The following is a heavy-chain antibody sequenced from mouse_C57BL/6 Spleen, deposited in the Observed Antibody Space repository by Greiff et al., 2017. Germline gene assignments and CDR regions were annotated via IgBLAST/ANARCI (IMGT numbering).Heavy chain of an antibody. CDR3: ARRSYYSNYIFAY. CDR1: GYTFTSYW. Sequence: QVQLQQPGAELVKPGASVKMSCKASGYTFTSYWITWVKQRPGQGLEWIGDIYPGSGSTNYNEKFKSKATLPLDTSSSTAYMQLSSLTSEDSAVYYCARRSYYSNYIFAYWGQGTLVTVSA. D-gene: IGHD2-5*01. V-gene: IGHV1-55*01. J-gene: IGHJ3*01. CDR2: IYPGSGST.